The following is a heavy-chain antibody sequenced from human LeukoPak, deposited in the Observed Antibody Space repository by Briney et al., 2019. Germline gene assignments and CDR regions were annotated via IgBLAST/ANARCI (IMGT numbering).Heavy chain of an antibody. D-gene: IGHD2-15*01. CDR3: ARRFASIGYCSGGSCYSGPDY. Sequence: MASETLSLTCAVYGGSFSGYYWSWIRQPPGKGLEWIGEINHSGSTNYNPSLKSRVTISVDTSKNQFSLKLSSVTAADTAAYYCARRFASIGYCSGGSCYSGPDYWGQGTLVTVSS. CDR2: INHSGST. J-gene: IGHJ4*02. CDR1: GGSFSGYY. V-gene: IGHV4-34*01.